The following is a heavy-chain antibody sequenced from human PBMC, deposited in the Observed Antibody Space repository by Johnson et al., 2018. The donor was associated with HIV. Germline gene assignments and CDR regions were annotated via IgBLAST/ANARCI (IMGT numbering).Heavy chain of an antibody. CDR1: GFTVSNNY. CDR3: ARTSLEWLLFAFDI. J-gene: IGHJ3*02. D-gene: IGHD3-3*01. Sequence: VQLVESGGGVVQPGGSLRLSCAASGFTVSNNYMSWVRQAPGKGLEWVSILHSDGSTFNTDSVKGRFTISRDNSKNTLYLQMNSLRAEDTAVYYCARTSLEWLLFAFDIWGQGTMVTVSS. V-gene: IGHV3-53*01. CDR2: LHSDGST.